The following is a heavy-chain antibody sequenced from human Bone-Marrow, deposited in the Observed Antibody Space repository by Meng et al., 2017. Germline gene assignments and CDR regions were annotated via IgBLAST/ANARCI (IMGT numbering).Heavy chain of an antibody. J-gene: IGHJ1*01. V-gene: IGHV1-18*01. D-gene: IGHD6-13*01. Sequence: QFPMLQSGAVVKKPGAAVKFSCKSPGYTLTDYGISWVRQAPGQGLEWMGWISAYNGNTNYAQKLQCRVTMTTDTSTSTAYMELRSLRSDDTAVYYCASSAAGTVQYFQHWGQGTLVTVSS. CDR2: ISAYNGNT. CDR1: GYTLTDYG. CDR3: ASSAAGTVQYFQH.